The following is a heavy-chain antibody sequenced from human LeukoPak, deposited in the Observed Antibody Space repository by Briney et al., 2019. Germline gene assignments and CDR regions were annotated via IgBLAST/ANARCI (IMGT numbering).Heavy chain of an antibody. CDR3: AKGPILLWSSDAFDI. D-gene: IGHD3-10*01. CDR2: ISGSGGST. J-gene: IGHJ3*02. CDR1: GFTFSSYA. Sequence: GGSLRLSCAASGFTFSSYAMSWVRQAPGKGLEWVSAISGSGGSTYYADSVKGRFTISRGNFKNTLYLQMNSLRAEDTAVYYCAKGPILLWSSDAFDIWGQGTMVTVSS. V-gene: IGHV3-23*01.